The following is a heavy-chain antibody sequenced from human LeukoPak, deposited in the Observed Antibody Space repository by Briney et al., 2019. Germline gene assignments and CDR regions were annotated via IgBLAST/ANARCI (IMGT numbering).Heavy chain of an antibody. D-gene: IGHD3-10*01. CDR1: GGSISSSSYY. Sequence: SETLSLTCTVSGGSISSSSYYWGWIRQPPGKGLEWIGSIYYSGSTYYNPSLKSRVTISVDTSKNQFSLKLSSVTAADTAVYYCARDYLWFGELLDAWGQGTLVTVSS. CDR2: IYYSGST. J-gene: IGHJ5*02. CDR3: ARDYLWFGELLDA. V-gene: IGHV4-39*07.